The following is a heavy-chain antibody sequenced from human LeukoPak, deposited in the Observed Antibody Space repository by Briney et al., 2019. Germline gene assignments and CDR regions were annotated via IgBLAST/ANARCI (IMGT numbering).Heavy chain of an antibody. V-gene: IGHV3-21*01. D-gene: IGHD3-22*01. CDR3: ARHVVAVRFDY. J-gene: IGHJ4*02. CDR1: AFTFSRYS. CDR2: FTCRSRYI. Sequence: GGSLRLSCAASAFTFSRYSMNWVRQAPGKGLEWVSSFTCRSRYIYYAGSVKGRLIISRDNAKNSLYLQMNSLRAEDRAVYHCARHVVAVRFDYWGQGTLVTVSS.